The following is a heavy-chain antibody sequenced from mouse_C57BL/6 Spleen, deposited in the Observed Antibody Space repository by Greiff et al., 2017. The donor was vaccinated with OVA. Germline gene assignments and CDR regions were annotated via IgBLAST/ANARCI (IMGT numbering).Heavy chain of an antibody. CDR1: GFTFSSYA. V-gene: IGHV5-9-1*02. J-gene: IGHJ1*03. CDR2: ISSGGDYI. Sequence: EVKVVESGEGLVKPGGSLKLSCAASGFTFSSYAMSWVRQTPEQRLEWVAYISSGGDYIYYADTVKGRFTISRDNARNTLYLQMSSLKSEDTAMYYCTRDGYYWYFDVWGTGTTVTVSS. CDR3: TRDGYYWYFDV. D-gene: IGHD2-3*01.